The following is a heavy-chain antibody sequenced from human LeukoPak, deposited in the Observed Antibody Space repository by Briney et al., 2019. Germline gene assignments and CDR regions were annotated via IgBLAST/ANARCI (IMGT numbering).Heavy chain of an antibody. CDR3: AKDVQWLRLSYFDY. J-gene: IGHJ4*02. Sequence: GGTLRLSCAASGFTFSSYGMHWVRQAPGKGLEWAAFIRYDGSNKYYADSVKGRFTISRDNSKNTLYLQMNSLRAEDTAVYYCAKDVQWLRLSYFDYWGQGTLVTVSS. CDR1: GFTFSSYG. V-gene: IGHV3-30*02. CDR2: IRYDGSNK. D-gene: IGHD5-12*01.